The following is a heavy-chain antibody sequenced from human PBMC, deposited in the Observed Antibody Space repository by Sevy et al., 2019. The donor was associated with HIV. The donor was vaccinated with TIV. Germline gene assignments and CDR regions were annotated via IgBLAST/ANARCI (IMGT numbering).Heavy chain of an antibody. CDR2: IRNDGSTN. Sequence: GGSLRLSCAASGFNFSASGMHWVRRTPGKGLEWVTFIRNDGSTNYYADSVKGRFTISRDNSKNTLYLQLNTVRSEDTAVYYCSRDFRTFKSGVIITNWFFDLWGRGTLVTVSS. CDR3: SRDFRTFKSGVIITNWFFDL. V-gene: IGHV3-30*02. CDR1: GFNFSASG. D-gene: IGHD2-21*01. J-gene: IGHJ2*01.